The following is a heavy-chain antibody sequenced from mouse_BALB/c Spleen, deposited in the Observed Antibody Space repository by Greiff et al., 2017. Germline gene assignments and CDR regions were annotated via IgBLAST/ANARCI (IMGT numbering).Heavy chain of an antibody. CDR1: GYSITSDYA. D-gene: IGHD4-1*01. Sequence: EVKVEESGPGLVKPSQSLSLTCTVTGYSITSDYAWNWIRQFPGNKLEWMGYISYSGSTSYNPSLKSRISITRDTSKNQFFLQLNSVTTEDTATYYCARKIWDYWYFDDWGAGTTVTVSS. V-gene: IGHV3-2*02. CDR3: ARKIWDYWYFDD. CDR2: ISYSGST. J-gene: IGHJ1*01.